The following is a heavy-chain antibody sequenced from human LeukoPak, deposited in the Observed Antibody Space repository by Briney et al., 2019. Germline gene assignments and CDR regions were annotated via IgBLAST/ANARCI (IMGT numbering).Heavy chain of an antibody. J-gene: IGHJ4*02. CDR2: IYYSGST. CDR3: ARFAGSYYFDY. Sequence: PSETLSLTCTVSGGSISSGGYYWSWIRQHPGRGVEWIGYIYYSGSTYYNPSLKSRVTISVDTSKNQFSLKLSSVTAADTAVYYCARFAGSYYFDYWGQGTLATVSS. CDR1: GGSISSGGYY. D-gene: IGHD1-26*01. V-gene: IGHV4-31*03.